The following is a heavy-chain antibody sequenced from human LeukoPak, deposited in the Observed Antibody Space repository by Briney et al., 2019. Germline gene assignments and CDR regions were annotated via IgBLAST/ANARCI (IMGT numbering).Heavy chain of an antibody. CDR1: GGSISSYY. J-gene: IGHJ4*02. V-gene: IGHV4-59*01. CDR2: IYYSGST. CDR3: ARERLGYYDRSGLDY. Sequence: SETLSLTCTVSGGSISSYYWNWIRQPPGKGLEWIGYIYYSGSTNYNPSLKRRVTTSVDTSKTQFSLKLSSVTAADTAVYYCARERLGYYDRSGLDYWGQGTLVTVSS. D-gene: IGHD3-22*01.